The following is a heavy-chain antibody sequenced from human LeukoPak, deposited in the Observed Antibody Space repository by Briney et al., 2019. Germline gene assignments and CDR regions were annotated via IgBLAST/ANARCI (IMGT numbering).Heavy chain of an antibody. J-gene: IGHJ4*01. CDR3: ARDLSAAFDS. D-gene: IGHD6-19*01. V-gene: IGHV3-33*01. Sequence: GGSLRLSCAASGFPFSSYGMHWVRQAPGKGLEWVARLVYDERIDYANSVKGRFSISRDNSKNTLFLDMSDLRVEDTAVYYCARDLSAAFDSWGHGVLVTVSS. CDR1: GFPFSSYG. CDR2: LVYDERI.